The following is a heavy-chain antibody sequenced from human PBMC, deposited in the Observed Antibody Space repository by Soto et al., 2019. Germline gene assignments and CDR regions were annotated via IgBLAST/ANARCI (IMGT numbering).Heavy chain of an antibody. CDR1: GGSFSGYY. Sequence: SETLSLTCAVYGGSFSGYYWSWIRPPPGKGLEWIGEINHSGSTNYNPSLKSRVTISVDTSKNQFSLKLSSVTAAATAVYYCARGSVRFLEWLSNWFDPWGQGTLVTVSS. V-gene: IGHV4-34*01. CDR3: ARGSVRFLEWLSNWFDP. CDR2: INHSGST. D-gene: IGHD3-3*01. J-gene: IGHJ5*02.